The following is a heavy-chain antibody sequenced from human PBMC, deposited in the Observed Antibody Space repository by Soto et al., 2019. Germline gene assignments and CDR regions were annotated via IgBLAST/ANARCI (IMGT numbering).Heavy chain of an antibody. D-gene: IGHD2-15*01. Sequence: EVQLLESGGGLVQPGGSLRLSCAASGFTFSSYAMSWVRQAPGKGLEWVSAISGSGGSTYYADSVKGRFTISRDNSKNTLYLQMNSLRAEDTAVYYCAKAFRDIVVVVAEFSNYYGMDVWGQGTTVTVSS. CDR3: AKAFRDIVVVVAEFSNYYGMDV. J-gene: IGHJ6*02. CDR2: ISGSGGST. CDR1: GFTFSSYA. V-gene: IGHV3-23*01.